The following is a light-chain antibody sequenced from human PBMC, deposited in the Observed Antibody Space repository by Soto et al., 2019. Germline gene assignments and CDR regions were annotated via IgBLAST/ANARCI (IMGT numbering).Light chain of an antibody. CDR2: DAS. V-gene: IGKV3-11*01. J-gene: IGKJ5*01. Sequence: VVLTQSPATLSLSPGERATLSCRTSLSVSVYLDWYQQKPGQAPRLLISDASNMATGIPARFSGSGSGTDLPFNNSSLEPGGFEVYYCHQRQYWPPITFGQGTRLEIK. CDR1: LSVSVY. CDR3: HQRQYWPPIT.